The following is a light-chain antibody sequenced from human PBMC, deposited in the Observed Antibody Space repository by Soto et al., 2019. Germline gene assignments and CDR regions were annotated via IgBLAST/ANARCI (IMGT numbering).Light chain of an antibody. CDR1: QSVSSDY. CDR2: GAS. V-gene: IGKV3-20*01. Sequence: EIVLTQSPGTLSLSPGESATLSCRASQSVSSDYLAWYQQKPGQAPRLLIYGASSRATGIPDRFSGSGSGTDFTLTISRLEPEDFAVYYCQQYGSSPPMYTFGQGTKLKIK. J-gene: IGKJ2*01. CDR3: QQYGSSPPMYT.